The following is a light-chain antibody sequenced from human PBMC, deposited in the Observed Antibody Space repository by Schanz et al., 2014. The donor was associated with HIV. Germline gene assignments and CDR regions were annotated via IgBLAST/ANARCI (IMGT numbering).Light chain of an antibody. Sequence: QSALTQPASVSGSPGQSISISCTGTSGDVGSYNYVSWYQQHPGKAPKLMIYDVSNRPSGVSSRFSGSKSGNTAFLTISGLQAEDEADYYCCSYTSSSTLVFGGGTKLTVL. CDR2: DVS. CDR3: CSYTSSSTLV. J-gene: IGLJ3*02. CDR1: SGDVGSYNY. V-gene: IGLV2-14*03.